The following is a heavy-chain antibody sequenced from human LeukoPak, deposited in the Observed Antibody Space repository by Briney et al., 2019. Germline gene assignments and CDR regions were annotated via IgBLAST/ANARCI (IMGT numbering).Heavy chain of an antibody. V-gene: IGHV4-59*08. Sequence: SETLSLTCTVSGGSISNYYWSWLRQPPGKGLEGIGYIYYSGSTNYNPSLKSRVTISVDTSKNQFSLKLNSVTAADTAVYYCARRAYGSGSFNRYYFDYWGQGTLVAVSS. CDR1: GGSISNYY. CDR3: ARRAYGSGSFNRYYFDY. J-gene: IGHJ4*02. CDR2: IYYSGST. D-gene: IGHD3-10*01.